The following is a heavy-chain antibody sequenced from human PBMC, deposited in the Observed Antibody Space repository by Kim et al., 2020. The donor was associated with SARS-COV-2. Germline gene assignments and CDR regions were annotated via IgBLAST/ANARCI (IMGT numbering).Heavy chain of an antibody. CDR3: AKDLVGSGDYYNFIDC. D-gene: IGHD3-10*01. Sequence: GGSLRLSCAASGFPFSNYAMSWVRQAPGKGLEWVSAISGHGSNTYYADSVNGRFTISRDKSKSTLFLQMNSLRGEDTAVYYCAKDLVGSGDYYNFIDCWGQGTLVTVSS. J-gene: IGHJ4*02. CDR1: GFPFSNYA. V-gene: IGHV3-23*01. CDR2: ISGHGSNT.